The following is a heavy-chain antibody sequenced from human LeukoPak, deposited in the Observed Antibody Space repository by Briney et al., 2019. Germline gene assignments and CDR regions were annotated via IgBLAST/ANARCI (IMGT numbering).Heavy chain of an antibody. CDR1: GGSISSYY. V-gene: IGHV4-59*01. J-gene: IGHJ4*02. D-gene: IGHD3-10*01. CDR2: IYHSGTT. Sequence: SETLSLTCTVSGGSISSYYWSWIRQPPGKGLEWIGYIYHSGTTNYNSSLKSRLTISVDTSKNQFSLKLSSVTAADTAVYYCASSRGGPFDYWGQGTLVTVPS. CDR3: ASSRGGPFDY.